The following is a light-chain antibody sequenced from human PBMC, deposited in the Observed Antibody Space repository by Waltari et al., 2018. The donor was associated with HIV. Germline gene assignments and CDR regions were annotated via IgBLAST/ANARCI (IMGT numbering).Light chain of an antibody. CDR1: KLGDKY. Sequence: SYELTQPPSVSVSPGQTASITCSGDKLGDKYACWYQQKPGQSPVLVIYQDSKWPSGIPERFAGSNSGNTATLTISGTQAMDEADYYCQAWDSSTEGYVFGTGTKVTVL. V-gene: IGLV3-1*01. CDR3: QAWDSSTEGYV. J-gene: IGLJ1*01. CDR2: QDS.